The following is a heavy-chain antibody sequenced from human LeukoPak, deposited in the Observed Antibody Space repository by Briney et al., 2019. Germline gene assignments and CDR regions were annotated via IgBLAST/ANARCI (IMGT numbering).Heavy chain of an antibody. CDR2: ITSNRKYI. CDR3: ARGSGRISIFGVPY. CDR1: GFTFSTYT. J-gene: IGHJ4*02. V-gene: IGHV3-21*01. D-gene: IGHD3-3*01. Sequence: GGSLRLSCTASGFTFSTYTMNWVRQAPGKGLEWISSITSNRKYIFYADSLKGRFTISRDNAKNSLYLQMNSLRAEDTAVYFCARGSGRISIFGVPYWGQGTLVTVSS.